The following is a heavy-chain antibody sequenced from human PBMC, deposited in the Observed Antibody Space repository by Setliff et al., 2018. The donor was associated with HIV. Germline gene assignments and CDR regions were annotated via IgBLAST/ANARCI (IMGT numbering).Heavy chain of an antibody. CDR2: IYTSGST. Sequence: SETLSLTCTVADGSISTGSYYWSWVRQPAGRGLEWIGRIYTSGSTNYNPSLKSRVTMSVDTAKNQFSLNLTSVTAADTAVYYCARPRRVRSRAWYWFDIWGQGTLVTVS. J-gene: IGHJ5*02. D-gene: IGHD6-19*01. V-gene: IGHV4-61*02. CDR1: DGSISTGSYY. CDR3: ARPRRVRSRAWYWFDI.